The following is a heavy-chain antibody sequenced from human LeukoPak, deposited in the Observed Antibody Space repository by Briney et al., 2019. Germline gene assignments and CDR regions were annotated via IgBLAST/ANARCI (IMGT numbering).Heavy chain of an antibody. V-gene: IGHV3-30*18. CDR3: AKVLRYFDWLSGYFDY. Sequence: GRSLRLSCAASGFTFSSYGMHWARQAPGKGLEWVAVISYDGSNKYYADSVKGRFTISRDNSKNTLYLQMNSLRAEDTAVYYCAKVLRYFDWLSGYFDYWGQGTLSPSPQ. J-gene: IGHJ4*02. CDR2: ISYDGSNK. CDR1: GFTFSSYG. D-gene: IGHD3-9*01.